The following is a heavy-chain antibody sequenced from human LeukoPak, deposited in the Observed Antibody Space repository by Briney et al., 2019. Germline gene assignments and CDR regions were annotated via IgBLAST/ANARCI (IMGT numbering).Heavy chain of an antibody. CDR3: ARHRSGWLQSPFDY. V-gene: IGHV4-34*01. Sequence: SETLSLTCAVYGGSFSGSYWNWIRQPPGKGLEWVGEINHSGGTNYNPSLKSRVTISVDTSKNQFSLKLKSVTAADTAVYYCARHRSGWLQSPFDYWGQGTLVTVSS. J-gene: IGHJ4*02. D-gene: IGHD5-24*01. CDR1: GGSFSGSY. CDR2: INHSGGT.